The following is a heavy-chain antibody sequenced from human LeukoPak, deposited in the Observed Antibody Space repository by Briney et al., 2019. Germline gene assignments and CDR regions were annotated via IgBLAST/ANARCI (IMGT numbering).Heavy chain of an antibody. CDR2: ISGGST. CDR3: AREITYFYDSSPYWDAFDI. Sequence: GGSLRLSCAASGFTVSINEMSWVRQAPGKGLEWVSSISGGSTYYADSRKGRFTISRDNSKNTLHLQMNSLRAEDTAVYYCAREITYFYDSSPYWDAFDIWGQGTMVTVSS. CDR1: GFTVSINE. V-gene: IGHV3-38-3*01. J-gene: IGHJ3*02. D-gene: IGHD3-22*01.